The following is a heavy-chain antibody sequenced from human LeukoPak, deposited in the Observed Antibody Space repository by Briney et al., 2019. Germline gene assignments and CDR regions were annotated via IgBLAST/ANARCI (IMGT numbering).Heavy chain of an antibody. V-gene: IGHV4-39*01. Sequence: SETLSLTCTVSGGSISSSSYYWGWIRQPPGKGLEWIGSIYYSGSTYYNPSLKSRVTISVDTSKNQFSLKLSSVTAADTAVYSCARRGWGGYSGYDSRPYYYYMDVWGKGTTVTISS. CDR3: ARRGWGGYSGYDSRPYYYYMDV. J-gene: IGHJ6*03. CDR1: GGSISSSSYY. CDR2: IYYSGST. D-gene: IGHD5-12*01.